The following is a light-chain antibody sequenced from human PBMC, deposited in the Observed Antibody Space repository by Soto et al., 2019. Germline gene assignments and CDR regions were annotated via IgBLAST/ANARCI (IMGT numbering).Light chain of an antibody. J-gene: IGLJ2*01. CDR3: CSFAGSSTHVV. Sequence: QSALTQPASVSGSPGQSITISCTGTSSDVGRYNLVSWYQQHPGKAPKLMIYEGSKRPSGVSNRFSGSKSGNTASLTISGLQAEDEADYYCCSFAGSSTHVVFGGGTKLPVL. CDR2: EGS. V-gene: IGLV2-23*01. CDR1: SSDVGRYNL.